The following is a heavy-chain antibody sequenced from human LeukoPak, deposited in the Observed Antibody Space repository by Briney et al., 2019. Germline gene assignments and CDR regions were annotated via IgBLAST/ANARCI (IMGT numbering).Heavy chain of an antibody. D-gene: IGHD3-16*01. V-gene: IGHV3-48*03. CDR3: ARVGSYSSGFDY. J-gene: IGHJ4*02. CDR1: GFTFSSYE. CDR2: IISSGSTI. Sequence: GGSLRLSCAASGFTFSSYEMNWVRQAPGKGLEWVSYIISSGSTIYYADSVKGRFTISRDNAKNSLYLQMNSLRAEDTAVYYCARVGSYSSGFDYWGQGTLVTVSS.